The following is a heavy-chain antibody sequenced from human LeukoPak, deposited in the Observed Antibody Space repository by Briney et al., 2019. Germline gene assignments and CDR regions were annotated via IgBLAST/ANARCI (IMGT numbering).Heavy chain of an antibody. Sequence: TGGSLRLSCAASGFTFSGHWMSWVRQAPGKGLEWVANINQGGSDKYYVDSVKGRFTISRDNANNLLYLQMNSLRGEDPAVYYCTRDRSRAEDDWGQGTLVTVSS. V-gene: IGHV3-7*01. CDR2: INQGGSDK. J-gene: IGHJ4*02. D-gene: IGHD1-14*01. CDR3: TRDRSRAEDD. CDR1: GFTFSGHW.